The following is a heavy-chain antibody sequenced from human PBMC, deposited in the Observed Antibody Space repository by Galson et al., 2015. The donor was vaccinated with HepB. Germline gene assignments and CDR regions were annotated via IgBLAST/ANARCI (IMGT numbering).Heavy chain of an antibody. Sequence: SLRLSCAASGFILSSYVMSWVRQPPGKGLEWVSSISVSGGNIYYIDSVKGRFTISRDNSKNTLYLQMYDLRAEDMGVYYCAKDRDRSTHPLFDSWGRGTLVTVSS. V-gene: IGHV3-23*01. J-gene: IGHJ4*02. CDR3: AKDRDRSTHPLFDS. D-gene: IGHD2-15*01. CDR1: GFILSSYV. CDR2: ISVSGGNI.